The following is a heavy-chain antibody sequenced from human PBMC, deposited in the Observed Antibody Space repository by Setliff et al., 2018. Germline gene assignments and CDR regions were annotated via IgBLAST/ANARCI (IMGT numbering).Heavy chain of an antibody. Sequence: LSLTCAVSGYSISSGYYWGWIRQPPGKGLEWIGSIYHSGSTYYNPSLKSRVTISVDTSKNQFSLKLSSVTAADMAVYYCARDHGRITMVRGVLWGQGTLVTVS. CDR2: IYHSGST. CDR3: ARDHGRITMVRGVL. V-gene: IGHV4-38-2*02. J-gene: IGHJ4*02. D-gene: IGHD3-10*01. CDR1: GYSISSGYY.